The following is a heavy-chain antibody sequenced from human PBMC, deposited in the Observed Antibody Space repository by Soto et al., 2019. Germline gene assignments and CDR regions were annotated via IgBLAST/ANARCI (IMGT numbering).Heavy chain of an antibody. V-gene: IGHV1-18*01. CDR1: GYTFTSYG. CDR2: ISAYNGNT. Sequence: QVQLVQSGAEVKKPGASVKVSCKASGYTFTSYGISWVRQAPGQGLEWMGWISAYNGNTNYAQKLQGRVTMTTDTSTSTAYMELRSLRSDDTAVYYCARDKEAYCGGDCYSTWFDPWGQGTLVTVSS. D-gene: IGHD2-21*02. J-gene: IGHJ5*02. CDR3: ARDKEAYCGGDCYSTWFDP.